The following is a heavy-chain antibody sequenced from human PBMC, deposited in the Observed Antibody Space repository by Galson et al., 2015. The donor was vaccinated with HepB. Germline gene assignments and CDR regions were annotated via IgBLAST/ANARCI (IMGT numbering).Heavy chain of an antibody. CDR1: GYTFTSYA. V-gene: IGHV1-18*01. J-gene: IGHJ5*02. CDR2: ISAYNGNT. CDR3: ARVGKRGIGKVGTTGMLFDP. Sequence: SVKVSCKASGYTFTSYAISWVRQAPGQGLEWLGWISAYNGNTDYAQKFQGRVTMTTDTSTSTAYMEVRSLRSDDTAVDYCARVGKRGIGKVGTTGMLFDPWGQGTLVTVSS. D-gene: IGHD1-26*01.